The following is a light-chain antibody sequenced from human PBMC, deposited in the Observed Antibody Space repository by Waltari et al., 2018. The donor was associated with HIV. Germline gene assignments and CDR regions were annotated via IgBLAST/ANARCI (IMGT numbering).Light chain of an antibody. Sequence: EIVLTQSPPTLSLSPGARATLSCTASPSVSSYLAWSQQKPGQAPRLLIYDASNRATGIPARFSGSGSGTDFTLTISSLGPEDFAVYYCQQRSNWPRGAFGPGTKVDIK. CDR3: QQRSNWPRGA. CDR2: DAS. J-gene: IGKJ3*01. V-gene: IGKV3-11*01. CDR1: PSVSSY.